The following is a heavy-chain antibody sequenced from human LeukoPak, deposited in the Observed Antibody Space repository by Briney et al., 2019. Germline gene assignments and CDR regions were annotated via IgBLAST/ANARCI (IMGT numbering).Heavy chain of an antibody. CDR3: ARRRAVVVAAHLFDY. Sequence: TGGSLRLSCAASGFTFSSYAMRWVRQAPGKGLEWVAVISYDGSNKYYADSVKGRFTISRDNSKNTLYLQMNSLRAEDTAVYYCARRRAVVVAAHLFDYWGQGTLVTVSS. V-gene: IGHV3-30-3*01. CDR2: ISYDGSNK. CDR1: GFTFSSYA. D-gene: IGHD2-15*01. J-gene: IGHJ4*02.